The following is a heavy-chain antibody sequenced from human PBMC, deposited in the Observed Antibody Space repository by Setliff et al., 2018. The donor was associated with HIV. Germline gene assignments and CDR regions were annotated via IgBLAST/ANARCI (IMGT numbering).Heavy chain of an antibody. D-gene: IGHD1-26*01. CDR2: INNDGSSA. V-gene: IGHV3-74*01. J-gene: IGHJ4*02. CDR3: ATGRLRATSPFDN. CDR1: GFTLSNFW. Sequence: GSLRLSCAVSGFTLSNFWMHWVRQAPGKGLVWVSRINNDGSSATYADSVQGRFTISSDNAKNTLYLQMNSLRAEDTAVYYCATGRLRATSPFDNWGQGTLVTVSS.